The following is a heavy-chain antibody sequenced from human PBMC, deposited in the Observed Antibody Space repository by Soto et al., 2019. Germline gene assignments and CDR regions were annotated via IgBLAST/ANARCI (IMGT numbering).Heavy chain of an antibody. CDR2: ISGSGGST. V-gene: IGHV3-23*01. CDR1: GFTFSSYA. Sequence: GGSLRLSCAASGFTFSSYAMSWVRQAPGKGLEWVSAISGSGGSTYYADSVKGRFTISRDNSKNTLYLQMNSLRAENTAVYYCAKPRTITIFGVVIKDNYYYYYMDVWGKGTTVTVSS. J-gene: IGHJ6*03. D-gene: IGHD3-3*01. CDR3: AKPRTITIFGVVIKDNYYYYYMDV.